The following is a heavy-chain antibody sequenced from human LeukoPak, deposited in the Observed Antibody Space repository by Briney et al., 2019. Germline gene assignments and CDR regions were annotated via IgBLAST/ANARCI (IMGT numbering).Heavy chain of an antibody. J-gene: IGHJ4*02. V-gene: IGHV3-20*04. CDR1: RFTLDDHG. Sequence: GGSLRLSCAASRFTLDDHGMSWVPHVPGKGLEWVSGINWNGGSTGYAASVKGRFTISRDNAKNSLYLQMNSLRAEDTALYYCAAGDRNGWYFDYWGQGTLVTVSS. CDR3: AAGDRNGWYFDY. CDR2: INWNGGST. D-gene: IGHD6-19*01.